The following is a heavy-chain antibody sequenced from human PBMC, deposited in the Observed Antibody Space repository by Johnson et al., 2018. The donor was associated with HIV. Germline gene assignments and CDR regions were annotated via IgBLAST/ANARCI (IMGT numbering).Heavy chain of an antibody. J-gene: IGHJ3*01. CDR1: GFSVSDSY. CDR2: LYSGGNT. CDR3: ARDGESQQLPLGDAFDV. V-gene: IGHV3-66*01. D-gene: IGHD6-13*01. Sequence: EVQLVESGGGLVQPGGSLRLSCGASGFSVSDSYMNWVRQAPGQGLEWVSVLYSGGNTYYADSVRGRFTISRDNSRNTLYLQMSSLRVEDTAMYYCARDGESQQLPLGDAFDVWGQGTMVTVSS.